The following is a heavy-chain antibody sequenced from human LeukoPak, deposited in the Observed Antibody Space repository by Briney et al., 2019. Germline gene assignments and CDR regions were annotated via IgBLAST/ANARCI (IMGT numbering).Heavy chain of an antibody. CDR2: ISGNGGST. CDR1: GFTFSSYG. D-gene: IGHD6-19*01. CDR3: AKAGPDTAVVGHKPFDY. V-gene: IGHV3-23*01. Sequence: GGSLRLSCTASGFTFSSYGMDWVRQAPGKGLEWVSVISGNGGSTYYAESVKGRFTISRDNSKNTLYLQMNSLRAEDTAVYYCAKAGPDTAVVGHKPFDYWGQGTLVTVSS. J-gene: IGHJ4*02.